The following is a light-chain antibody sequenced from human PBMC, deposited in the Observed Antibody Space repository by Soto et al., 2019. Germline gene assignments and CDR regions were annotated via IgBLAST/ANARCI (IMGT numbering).Light chain of an antibody. CDR3: QQYNSYPRT. Sequence: DIQMTQSPSTLSASVGDRVTITCRASHSISSWLAWHQQKPGKAPKLLIYDTSSLENGVPSMFSGGGSGTEFALSYSSLQLNDFATYCCQQYNSYPRTVGGVTKV. J-gene: IGKJ4*01. CDR2: DTS. V-gene: IGKV1-5*01. CDR1: HSISSW.